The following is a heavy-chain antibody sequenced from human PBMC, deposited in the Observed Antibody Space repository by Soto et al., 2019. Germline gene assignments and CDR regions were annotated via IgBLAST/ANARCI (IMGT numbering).Heavy chain of an antibody. CDR1: GYTFTIYG. J-gene: IGHJ4*02. V-gene: IGHV1-18*01. CDR2: ISAYNGNT. CDR3: ARDRGSYPXIAQEFFMPIXY. D-gene: IGHD1-26*01. Sequence: ASVKVSCKASGYTFTIYGISWVRQAPGQGLEWMGWISAYNGNTNYAQKLQGRVTMTTDTSTSTAYMELRSLRSDDTAVYYCARDRGSYPXIAQEFFMPIXYWGQGTLVXVSS.